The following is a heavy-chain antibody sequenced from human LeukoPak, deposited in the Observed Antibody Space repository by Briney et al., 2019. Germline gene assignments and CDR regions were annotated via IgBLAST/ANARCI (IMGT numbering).Heavy chain of an antibody. V-gene: IGHV4-4*07. CDR1: GGSISSYY. D-gene: IGHD2-2*01. CDR3: ARDCSSTSCYDC. J-gene: IGHJ4*02. CDR2: IYTSGST. Sequence: SETLSLTCTVSGGSISSYYWSWIRQPAGKGLEWIGRIYTSGSTNYNPSLKSRVTMSVDTSKNQSSLKLSSVTAADTAVYYCARDCSSTSCYDCWGQGTLVTVSS.